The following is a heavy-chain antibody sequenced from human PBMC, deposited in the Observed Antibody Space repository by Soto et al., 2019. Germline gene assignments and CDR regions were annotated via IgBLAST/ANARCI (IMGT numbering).Heavy chain of an antibody. CDR2: ISAYNGNT. D-gene: IGHD2-15*01. Sequence: GASVKVSCKASGYTFTSYGISWVRQAPGQGLEWMGWISAYNGNTNYAQKLQGRVTMTTDTSTSTAYMELRSLRSDDTAVYYCARDRLVNPGSNWSDPWGQGTLVTVS. CDR1: GYTFTSYG. J-gene: IGHJ5*02. CDR3: ARDRLVNPGSNWSDP. V-gene: IGHV1-18*01.